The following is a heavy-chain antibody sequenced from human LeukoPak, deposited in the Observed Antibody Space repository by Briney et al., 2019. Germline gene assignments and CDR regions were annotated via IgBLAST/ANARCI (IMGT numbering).Heavy chain of an antibody. CDR2: ISSSGSTI. CDR3: ARERYNWNYAFDY. V-gene: IGHV3-11*04. D-gene: IGHD1-7*01. Sequence: GGSLRLSCAASGSTFSDYYMSWIRQAPGKGLEWVSYISSSGSTIYYADSVKGRFTISRDNAKNSLYLQMNSLRAEDTAVYYCARERYNWNYAFDYWGQGTLVTVSS. CDR1: GSTFSDYY. J-gene: IGHJ4*02.